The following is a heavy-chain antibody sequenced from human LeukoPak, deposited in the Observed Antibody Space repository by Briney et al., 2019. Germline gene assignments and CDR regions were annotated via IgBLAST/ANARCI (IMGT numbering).Heavy chain of an antibody. Sequence: PSETLSPTCTVSGGSISSSSYYWGWIRQPPGKGLEWIGSIYYSGSTYYNPSLKSRVTISVDTSKNQFSLKLSSVTAADTAVYFCARLQRITIFGVVMRAFDYWGQGTLVTVSS. CDR1: GGSISSSSYY. J-gene: IGHJ4*02. D-gene: IGHD3-3*01. CDR2: IYYSGST. V-gene: IGHV4-39*01. CDR3: ARLQRITIFGVVMRAFDY.